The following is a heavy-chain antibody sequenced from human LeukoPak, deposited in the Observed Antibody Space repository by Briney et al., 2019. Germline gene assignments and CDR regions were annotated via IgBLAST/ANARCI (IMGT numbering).Heavy chain of an antibody. Sequence: SETLSLTCTVSGYSISSGYYWGWIRQPPGKGLEWIGSIYHSGSTYYNPSLKSRVTISVDTSKNQFSLKLSSVTAADTAVYHCARKWELTYYFDYWGQGTLVTVSS. V-gene: IGHV4-38-2*02. CDR3: ARKWELTYYFDY. D-gene: IGHD1-26*01. CDR2: IYHSGST. J-gene: IGHJ4*02. CDR1: GYSISSGYY.